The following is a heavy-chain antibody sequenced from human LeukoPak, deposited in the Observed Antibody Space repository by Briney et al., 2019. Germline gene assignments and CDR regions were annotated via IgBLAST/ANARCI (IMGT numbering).Heavy chain of an antibody. CDR1: GGSFSGYY. V-gene: IGHV4-34*01. D-gene: IGHD3-22*01. CDR3: ARGPYYYDSSGYYYVRYFDY. J-gene: IGHJ4*02. CDR2: INHSGST. Sequence: PSETLSLTCAVYGGSFSGYYWSWIRQPPGKGLEWIGEINHSGSTNYNPSLKSRVTISVDTSKNQFSLKLSSVTAADTAVYYCARGPYYYDSSGYYYVRYFDYWGQGTLVTASS.